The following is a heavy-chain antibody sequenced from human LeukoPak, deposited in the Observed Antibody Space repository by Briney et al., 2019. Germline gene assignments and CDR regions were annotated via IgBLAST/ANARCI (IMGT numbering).Heavy chain of an antibody. V-gene: IGHV3-66*01. CDR2: IYSGGST. CDR3: ARDPLSEQQSPVWFDP. J-gene: IGHJ5*02. Sequence: PGGSLRLSCAASGFTVSSNYMSWVRQAPGKGLEWVSVIYSGGSTYYADSVKGRFTISRDNAKNTLYLQMNSLRAEDTAVYYCARDPLSEQQSPVWFDPWGQGTLVTVSS. CDR1: GFTVSSNY. D-gene: IGHD6-13*01.